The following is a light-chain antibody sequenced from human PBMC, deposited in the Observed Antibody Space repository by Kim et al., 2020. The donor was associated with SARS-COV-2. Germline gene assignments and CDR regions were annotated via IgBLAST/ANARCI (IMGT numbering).Light chain of an antibody. CDR2: GAS. CDR3: QQDYNLPRDT. J-gene: IGKJ2*01. Sequence: PGERVTLSCRASQSVSSSYLTWYQQKPGQAPRLLIYGASTRATGIPARFSGSGSGTDFTLTISSLQPEDFAVYYCQQDYNLPRDTFGQGTKLEIK. CDR1: QSVSSSY. V-gene: IGKV3D-7*01.